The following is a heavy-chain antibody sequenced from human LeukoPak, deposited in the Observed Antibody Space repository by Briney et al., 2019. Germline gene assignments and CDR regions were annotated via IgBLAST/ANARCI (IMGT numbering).Heavy chain of an antibody. J-gene: IGHJ6*04. CDR3: ASPLGYYGRG. D-gene: IGHD3-10*02. Sequence: SETLSLTCAVYGGSFSGYYWSWIRQPPGKGLEWIGEINHSGSANYNPSLKSRVTISVDTSKNQFSLKLSSVTAADTAVYYCASPLGYYGRGWGKGTTVTVSS. V-gene: IGHV4-34*01. CDR2: INHSGSA. CDR1: GGSFSGYY.